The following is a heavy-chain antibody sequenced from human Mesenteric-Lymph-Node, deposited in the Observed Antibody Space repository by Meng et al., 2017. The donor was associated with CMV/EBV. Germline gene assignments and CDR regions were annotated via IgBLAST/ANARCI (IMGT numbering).Heavy chain of an antibody. D-gene: IGHD5-24*01. J-gene: IGHJ4*02. V-gene: IGHV3-21*01. CDR2: ISISSSYM. CDR3: ARDEGGGYNYPDY. Sequence: GGSLRLSCAASGFTLRSYNMNWVRQAPGKGLEWVSSISISSSYMYYADSVKGRFTISRDNAKKSLYLQMNSLRAEDTAVYYCARDEGGGYNYPDYWGQGTLVTVSS. CDR1: GFTLRSYN.